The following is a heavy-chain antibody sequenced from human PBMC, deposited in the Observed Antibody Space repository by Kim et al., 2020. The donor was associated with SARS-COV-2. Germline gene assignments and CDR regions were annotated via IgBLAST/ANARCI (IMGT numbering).Heavy chain of an antibody. Sequence: SVKVSCKASGGTFSSYAISWVRQAPGQGLEWMGGIIPIFGTANYAQKFQGRVTITADESTSTAYMELSSLRSEDTAVYYCARDRRVIDYGGGKDAFDIWGQGTMVTVSS. J-gene: IGHJ3*02. D-gene: IGHD4-17*01. CDR1: GGTFSSYA. CDR2: IIPIFGTA. CDR3: ARDRRVIDYGGGKDAFDI. V-gene: IGHV1-69*13.